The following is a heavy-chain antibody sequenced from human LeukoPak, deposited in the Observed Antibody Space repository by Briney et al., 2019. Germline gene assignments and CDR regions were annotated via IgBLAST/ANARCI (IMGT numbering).Heavy chain of an antibody. CDR1: GDSVPSNSAA. CDR2: TYYRSKWYN. J-gene: IGHJ4*02. D-gene: IGHD6-13*01. CDR3: ARDRGYSSSWYPSNYFDY. V-gene: IGHV6-1*01. Sequence: SQTLSLTCAISGDSVPSNSAAWNWIRQSPSRGLEWLGRTYYRSKWYNDYAVSVKSRITINPDTSKNQFSLQLNSVTPEDTAVYYCARDRGYSSSWYPSNYFDYWGQGTLVTVSS.